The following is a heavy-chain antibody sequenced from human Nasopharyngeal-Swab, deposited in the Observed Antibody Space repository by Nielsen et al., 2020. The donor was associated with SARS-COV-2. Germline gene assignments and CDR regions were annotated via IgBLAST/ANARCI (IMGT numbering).Heavy chain of an antibody. CDR3: ASDSRY. D-gene: IGHD2-2*01. CDR1: GFTFSDYT. V-gene: IGHV3-21*01. J-gene: IGHJ4*02. Sequence: GESLKISCAASGFTFSDYTMNWVRQAPGQGLEWVSSISSSGRYMYYTDSVKGRFTMSIDNAKNPLYLQMNSLSGEGTAVYYCASDSRYWGQGTLVTVSS. CDR2: ISSSGRYM.